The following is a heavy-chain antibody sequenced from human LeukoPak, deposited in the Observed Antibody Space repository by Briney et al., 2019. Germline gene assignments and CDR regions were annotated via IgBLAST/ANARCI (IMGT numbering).Heavy chain of an antibody. CDR1: GFTFNKYD. J-gene: IGHJ3*02. D-gene: IGHD6-19*01. CDR3: AREGSSGADGFDI. Sequence: EGSLRLSCAASGFTFNKYDMHWVRQAPGKGLEWLAVIWYDGSTKYYADSVKGRFTISRDNSKNTLYLQMNSLRAEDTAVYYCAREGSSGADGFDIWGQGTMVTVSS. CDR2: IWYDGSTK. V-gene: IGHV3-33*01.